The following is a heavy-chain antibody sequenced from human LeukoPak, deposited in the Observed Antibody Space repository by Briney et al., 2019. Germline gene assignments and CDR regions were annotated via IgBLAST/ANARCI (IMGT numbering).Heavy chain of an antibody. V-gene: IGHV1-46*01. CDR3: ATLSPGGGYYDSSGSPRDPDY. CDR2: INPSGGST. CDR1: GYTFTSYY. D-gene: IGHD3-22*01. J-gene: IGHJ4*02. Sequence: GASVKVSCKASGYTFTSYYMHWVRQAPGQGLEWMGIINPSGGSTSYAQKFQGRVTMTRDTSTSTVYMELSSLRSEDTAVYYCATLSPGGGYYDSSGSPRDPDYWGQGTLVTVSS.